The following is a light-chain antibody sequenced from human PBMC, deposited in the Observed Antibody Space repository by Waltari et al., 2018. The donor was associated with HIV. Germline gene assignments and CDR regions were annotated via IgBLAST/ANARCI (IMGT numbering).Light chain of an antibody. CDR3: SSYTGSSTLGV. CDR2: DVS. Sequence: QSALTQPASVSGSPGQSITISCTGTSSDVGGYHHVSWYQQHPGKAPKLMIYDVSDRPSGVSNRFSGSKSGNTASLTISGLQAEDEADYYCSSYTGSSTLGVFGGGTKLTVL. CDR1: SSDVGGYHH. J-gene: IGLJ3*02. V-gene: IGLV2-14*01.